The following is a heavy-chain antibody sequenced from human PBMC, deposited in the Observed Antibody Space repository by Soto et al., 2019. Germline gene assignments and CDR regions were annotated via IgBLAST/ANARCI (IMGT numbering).Heavy chain of an antibody. Sequence: VASVKVSCKASGYTFTSYGIHWVRQAPGQRLEWMGWINAANGDTKYSPKFQGRVTITRDTSASTAYMELSSLRSEDTAVYYCAADVLTYDYCGYYFDGFDTWGQGTMVTVSS. V-gene: IGHV1-3*01. CDR2: INAANGDT. CDR3: AADVLTYDYCGYYFDGFDT. D-gene: IGHD3-22*01. CDR1: GYTFTSYG. J-gene: IGHJ3*02.